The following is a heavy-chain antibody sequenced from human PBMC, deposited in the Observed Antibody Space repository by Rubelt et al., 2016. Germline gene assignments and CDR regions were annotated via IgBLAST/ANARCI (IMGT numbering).Heavy chain of an antibody. V-gene: IGHV2-5*02. D-gene: IGHD3-3*01. CDR2: VYWDGDK. J-gene: IGHJ1*01. Sequence: QITLKESGPTLVKPTQTLTLTCTFSGFSLTTRGLGVGWIRQPPGKALEWLALVYWDGDKRYSPFLKRRITITKDTSRNQVVLTMANRDPVDTATYYCARLDFAARRVAAYWGQGTLVTVSS. CDR1: GFSLTTRGLG. CDR3: ARLDFAARRVAAY.